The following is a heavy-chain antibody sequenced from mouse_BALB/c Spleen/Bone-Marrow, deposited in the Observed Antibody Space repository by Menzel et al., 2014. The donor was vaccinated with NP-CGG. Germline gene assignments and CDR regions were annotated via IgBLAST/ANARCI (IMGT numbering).Heavy chain of an antibody. CDR1: GFNIKDTY. J-gene: IGHJ4*01. CDR3: ARENFLYGNFLMDY. V-gene: IGHV14-3*02. CDR2: IDPANGNT. Sequence: VQLQQSGAELVKPGASVKLSCTASGFNIKDTYMHWVKQRPEQGLEWIGRIDPANGNTKYDPKFQGKATITADTSSNTAYLQLSSLTSEDTAVYYCARENFLYGNFLMDYWGQGTSVTVSS. D-gene: IGHD2-10*02.